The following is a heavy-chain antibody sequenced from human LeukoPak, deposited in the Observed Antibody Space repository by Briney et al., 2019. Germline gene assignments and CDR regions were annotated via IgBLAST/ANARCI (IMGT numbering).Heavy chain of an antibody. Sequence: ASVKVSCKASGYTFTNYYIHWVRQAPGQGLEWMGVINPGGGSTTHAQKFQGKVTMTRDTSTSTVYMELSSLTSEDTAVYYCARGIVRGVIMVFFDYWGQGTLVTVSS. D-gene: IGHD3-10*01. V-gene: IGHV1-46*01. CDR1: GYTFTNYY. J-gene: IGHJ4*02. CDR2: INPGGGST. CDR3: ARGIVRGVIMVFFDY.